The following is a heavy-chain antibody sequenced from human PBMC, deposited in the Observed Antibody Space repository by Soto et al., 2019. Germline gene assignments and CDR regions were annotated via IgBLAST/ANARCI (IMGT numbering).Heavy chain of an antibody. Sequence: GASVKVSCKASGYTFTSYGIGWVRQAPGRGLEWMGWISAYNGNTNYAQKLQGRVTMTTDTSTSTAYMELRSLRSDDTAVYYCARDRGHCTNGVCPDFDYWGQGTLVTVSS. V-gene: IGHV1-18*01. CDR3: ARDRGHCTNGVCPDFDY. J-gene: IGHJ4*02. CDR1: GYTFTSYG. CDR2: ISAYNGNT. D-gene: IGHD2-8*01.